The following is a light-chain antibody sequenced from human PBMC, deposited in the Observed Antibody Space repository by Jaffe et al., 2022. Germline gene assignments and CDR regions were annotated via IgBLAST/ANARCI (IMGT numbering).Light chain of an antibody. V-gene: IGKV3-11*01. CDR3: QQRSNGLT. CDR2: GAS. Sequence: EIVLTQSPATLSLSPGERATLSCRASQSVGSYLAWYQHKPGQAPRLLIYGASSRASGIPARFSGSGSGTDFTLTISSLEPEDFAVYYCQQRSNGLTFGGGTKVEIK. CDR1: QSVGSY. J-gene: IGKJ4*01.